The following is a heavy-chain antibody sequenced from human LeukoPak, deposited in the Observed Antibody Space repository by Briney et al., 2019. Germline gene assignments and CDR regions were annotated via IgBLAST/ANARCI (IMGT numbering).Heavy chain of an antibody. D-gene: IGHD3-9*01. CDR2: IRYDGSNK. CDR1: GFTFSSYG. CDR3: AQDTYYDILTGY. Sequence: GGSLRLSCAASGFTFSSYGMHWVRQAPGKGLEWVAFIRYDGSNKYYADSVKGRFTISRDNSKNTLYLQMNSLRAEDTAVYYCAQDTYYDILTGYWGQGTLVTVSS. J-gene: IGHJ4*02. V-gene: IGHV3-30*02.